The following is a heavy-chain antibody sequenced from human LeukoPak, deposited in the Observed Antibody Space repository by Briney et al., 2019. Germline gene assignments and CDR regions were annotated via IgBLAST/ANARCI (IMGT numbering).Heavy chain of an antibody. CDR3: ARAPPMAAAGTYFDY. J-gene: IGHJ4*02. CDR2: IIPIFGTA. V-gene: IGHV1-69*13. Sequence: GASVKVSCKASGGTFSSYAISWVRQAPGQGLEWMGGIIPIFGTANYAQEFQGRVTITADESTSTAYMELSSLRSEDTAVYYCARAPPMAAAGTYFDYWGQGTLVTVSS. D-gene: IGHD6-13*01. CDR1: GGTFSSYA.